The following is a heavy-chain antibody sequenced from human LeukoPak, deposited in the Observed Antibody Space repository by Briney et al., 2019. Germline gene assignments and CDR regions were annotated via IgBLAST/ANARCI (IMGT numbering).Heavy chain of an antibody. J-gene: IGHJ4*02. CDR2: ISVYNGKT. Sequence: ASANVSCKASGYDFSSYGISWVRQAPGQGLQWMGWISVYNGKTKYGPLQGRVTMTTDTSTDTAYMELRGLSSDDTAMYYCARHMTTVVTSLDNWGQGTLVIVSS. V-gene: IGHV1-18*01. CDR3: ARHMTTVVTSLDN. CDR1: GYDFSSYG. D-gene: IGHD4-23*01.